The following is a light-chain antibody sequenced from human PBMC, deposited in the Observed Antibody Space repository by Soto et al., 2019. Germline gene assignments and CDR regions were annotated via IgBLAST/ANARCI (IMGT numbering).Light chain of an antibody. Sequence: QSALTQPPSASGSPGQSVTISCTGTSSDVGGYNYVSWYQQHPGKAPKLMIYEVNKRPSGLPDRFSGSKSGNTASLTVSGLQAEDDADYYWSSYAGSNNFVVFGGGTKLTVL. J-gene: IGLJ2*01. CDR3: SSYAGSNNFVV. CDR1: SSDVGGYNY. V-gene: IGLV2-8*01. CDR2: EVN.